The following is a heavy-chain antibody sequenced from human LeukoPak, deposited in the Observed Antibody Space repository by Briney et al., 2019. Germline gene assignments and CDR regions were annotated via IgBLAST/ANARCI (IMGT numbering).Heavy chain of an antibody. V-gene: IGHV1-46*01. Sequence: ASVKVSCKASGYTFTSYYMHWVRQAPGQGLEWMGIINPSGGSTGYAQKFKGRVTMTRDTSTSTVYMELSSLRSEGTAVYYCARGHYDFWSGFPSNWFDPWGQGTLVTVSS. CDR2: INPSGGST. CDR1: GYTFTSYY. D-gene: IGHD3-3*01. J-gene: IGHJ5*02. CDR3: ARGHYDFWSGFPSNWFDP.